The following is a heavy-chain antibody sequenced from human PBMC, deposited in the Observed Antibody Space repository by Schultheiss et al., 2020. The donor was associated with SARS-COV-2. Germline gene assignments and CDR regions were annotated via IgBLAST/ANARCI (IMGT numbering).Heavy chain of an antibody. J-gene: IGHJ3*02. V-gene: IGHV5-51*01. Sequence: GESLKMSCKGSGYSFTSYWIGWVRQMPGKGLEWMGIIYPGDSDTRYSPSFQGQVTISADKSISTAYLQWSSLKASDIAMYYCARLGEYYDSSAGDAFDIWGQGTMVTVSS. CDR2: IYPGDSDT. CDR1: GYSFTSYW. CDR3: ARLGEYYDSSAGDAFDI. D-gene: IGHD3-22*01.